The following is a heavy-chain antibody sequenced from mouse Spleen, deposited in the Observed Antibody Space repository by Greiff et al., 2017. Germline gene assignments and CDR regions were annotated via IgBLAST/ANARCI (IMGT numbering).Heavy chain of an antibody. Sequence: QVQLQQPGAELVKPGASVKLSCKPSAYTFPRYWMHWVRLRPGQGFEWIGEIIPSNGGTNYNEKFKRKATLTVDKSSSTAYRQLSSLTSEDSAVYYCTIEGYGSSYGVADWGQGTLVTGSA. V-gene: IGHV1S16*01. CDR1: AYTFPRYW. J-gene: IGHJ3*01. D-gene: IGHD1-1*01. CDR2: IIPSNGGT. CDR3: TIEGYGSSYGVAD.